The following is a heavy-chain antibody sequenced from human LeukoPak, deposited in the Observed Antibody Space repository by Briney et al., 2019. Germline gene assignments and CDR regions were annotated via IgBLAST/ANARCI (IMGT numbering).Heavy chain of an antibody. D-gene: IGHD6-19*01. CDR1: GFTVSSNC. V-gene: IGHV3-53*05. CDR3: AREGDSSGWSTLDY. J-gene: IGHJ4*02. Sequence: PGGSLRLSCAASGFTVSSNCMSWVRQAPGKGLEWVSVIYSGGSTYYADSVKGRFTISRDNSKNTLYLQMNSLRAEDTAVYYCAREGDSSGWSTLDYWGQGTLVTVSS. CDR2: IYSGGST.